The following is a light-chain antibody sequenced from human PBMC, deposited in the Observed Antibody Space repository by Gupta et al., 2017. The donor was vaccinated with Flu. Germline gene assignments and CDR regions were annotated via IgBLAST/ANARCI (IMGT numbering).Light chain of an antibody. CDR3: QEYYSAPWA. V-gene: IGKV4-1*01. CDR2: WAS. J-gene: IGKJ1*01. CDR1: QSLLFSHNNKNY. Sequence: DTVMTQSPDSLAVSLGERATINCKSSQSLLFSHNNKNYLAWYQLKPGQPTKLLIYWASTRDSGVPNRLRGSGSVTDVARTIRSLQAINVAVYYCQEYYSAPWAFGPVTKVEIK.